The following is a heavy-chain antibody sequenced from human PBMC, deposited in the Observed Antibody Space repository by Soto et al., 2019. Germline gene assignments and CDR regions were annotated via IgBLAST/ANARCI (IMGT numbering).Heavy chain of an antibody. CDR2: ISGSGGST. D-gene: IGHD3-22*01. J-gene: IGHJ4*02. Sequence: PGGSLRLSCAASGFTFSSYAMSWVRQAPGKGLEWVSAISGSGGSTYYADSVKGRFTISRDNSKNTLYLQMNSLRAEDTAVCYCAKDPKTQYYYDSSGYYYGPYYFDYWGQATPVTVSS. CDR1: GFTFSSYA. CDR3: AKDPKTQYYYDSSGYYYGPYYFDY. V-gene: IGHV3-23*01.